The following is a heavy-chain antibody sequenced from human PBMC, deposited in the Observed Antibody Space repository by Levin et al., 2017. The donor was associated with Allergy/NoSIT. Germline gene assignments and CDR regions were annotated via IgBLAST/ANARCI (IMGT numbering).Heavy chain of an antibody. CDR1: GFTFNKFG. Sequence: GGSLRLSCAASGFTFNKFGMHWVRQGPGKGLEWVAVISFDASQEYYADSVKGRFTISRDNSKNTLYLQMNSLRPEDTAVYFCAKIGDCSSGVCFWETLHDAADVWGQGTMVSVSS. D-gene: IGHD2-21*02. V-gene: IGHV3-30*18. CDR3: AKIGDCSSGVCFWETLHDAADV. J-gene: IGHJ3*01. CDR2: ISFDASQE.